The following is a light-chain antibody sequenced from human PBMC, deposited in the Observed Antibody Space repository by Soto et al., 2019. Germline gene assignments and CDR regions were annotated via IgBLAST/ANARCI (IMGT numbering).Light chain of an antibody. J-gene: IGLJ3*02. Sequence: QSVLTQPPSASGTPGQRVTISCSGTTSNIGSNTVSWYHHLPGTAPKLLIYSNDQRPPGVPDRFSGSKSGTSASLAISGLQSEDEADYYCAIWDLTLSAWVFGGGTKVTVL. CDR1: TSNIGSNT. V-gene: IGLV1-44*01. CDR2: SND. CDR3: AIWDLTLSAWV.